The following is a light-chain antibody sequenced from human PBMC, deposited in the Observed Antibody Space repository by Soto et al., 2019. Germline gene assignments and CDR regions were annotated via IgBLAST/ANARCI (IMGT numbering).Light chain of an antibody. CDR2: GAS. V-gene: IGKV3-20*01. Sequence: EIVSTQSPGTLSLSPGERATLSCRASQSVSSSYLAWYQQKPGQAPRLLIYGASSRATGIPDRFGGSGSGTDFTLTISRLEPEDFAVYYCQQYGSSITFGQGTRLEIK. CDR3: QQYGSSIT. CDR1: QSVSSSY. J-gene: IGKJ5*01.